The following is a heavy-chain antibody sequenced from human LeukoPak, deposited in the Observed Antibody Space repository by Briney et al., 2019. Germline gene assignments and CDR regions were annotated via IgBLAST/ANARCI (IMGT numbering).Heavy chain of an antibody. CDR2: IYPGDSDT. CDR1: GYSFTSYW. CDR3: ARQLVGATLRSAFDI. J-gene: IGHJ3*02. Sequence: GESLKISCKGSGYSFTSYWIGWVRQMPGKGLEWMGIIYPGDSDTRYSPSFQGQVTISADKSISTAYLQWSSLTASDTAMYYCARQLVGATLRSAFDIWGQGTMVTVSS. D-gene: IGHD1-26*01. V-gene: IGHV5-51*01.